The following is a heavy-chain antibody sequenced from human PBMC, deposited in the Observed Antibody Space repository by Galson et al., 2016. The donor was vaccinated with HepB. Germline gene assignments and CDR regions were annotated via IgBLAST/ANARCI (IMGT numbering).Heavy chain of an antibody. Sequence: HWVRQAPGKGLVWVSRINTDGSSTSYADSVKGRFTISRDNAKNTLYLQMNSLRDEDTAVYYCAREIPSRGKSDYWGQGTLVTVSS. J-gene: IGHJ4*02. CDR2: INTDGSST. V-gene: IGHV3-74*01. D-gene: IGHD3-10*01. CDR3: AREIPSRGKSDY.